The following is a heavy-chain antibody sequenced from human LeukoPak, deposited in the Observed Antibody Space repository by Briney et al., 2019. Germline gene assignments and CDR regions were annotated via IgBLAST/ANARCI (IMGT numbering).Heavy chain of an antibody. CDR1: GGSFSGYY. J-gene: IGHJ4*02. CDR2: INHSGST. CDR3: ARGHSSVLDY. V-gene: IGHV4-34*01. Sequence: SETLSLTCAVYGGSFSGYYWSWIRQPPGKGLEWIGEINHSGSTNYNPSLKSRVTISVDTSKNQISLQLNSVTPEDTAVYYCARGHSSVLDYWGQGTLVTVSS. D-gene: IGHD6-19*01.